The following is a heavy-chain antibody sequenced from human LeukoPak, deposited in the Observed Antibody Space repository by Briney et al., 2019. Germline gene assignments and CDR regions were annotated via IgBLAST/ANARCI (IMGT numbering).Heavy chain of an antibody. CDR1: GYTFTGYY. CDR3: ARDFNIVATIFGAIDY. CDR2: INPNSGGT. V-gene: IGHV1-2*02. D-gene: IGHD5-12*01. Sequence: GASVKVSCKASGYTFTGYYMHWVRQAPGQGLEWMGWINPNSGGTNYAQKFQGRVTMTRDTSISTAYMELSRLRSDDTAVYYCARDFNIVATIFGAIDYRGQGTLVTVSS. J-gene: IGHJ4*02.